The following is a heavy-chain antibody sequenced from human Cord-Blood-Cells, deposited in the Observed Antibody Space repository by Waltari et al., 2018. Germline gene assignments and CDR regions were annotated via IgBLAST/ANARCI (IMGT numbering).Heavy chain of an antibody. J-gene: IGHJ4*02. CDR3: ARGSTIVGATDY. V-gene: IGHV1-8*03. CDR1: GYTFTSYD. D-gene: IGHD1-26*01. Sequence: QVQLVQSGAEVKKPGASVKVSCKASGYTFTSYDINWVRQATGQGLEWMGWRNPNSGNTGYAQKFQGRVTSTRNTSISTAYMELSSLRSEDTAVYYCARGSTIVGATDYWGQGTLVTVSS. CDR2: RNPNSGNT.